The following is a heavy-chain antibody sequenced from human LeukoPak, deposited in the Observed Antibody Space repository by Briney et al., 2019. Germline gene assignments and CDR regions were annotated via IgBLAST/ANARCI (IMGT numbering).Heavy chain of an antibody. V-gene: IGHV3-66*01. J-gene: IGHJ4*02. Sequence: GGSLRLSCAASGFTVSSNYMSWVRQAPGKGLEWVSVIYSGGSTYYADSVKGRFTISRDNSKNTLYLQMNSLRAEDTAVYYCARASSWYLAVLDYWGQGTLVTVSS. CDR3: ARASSWYLAVLDY. CDR2: IYSGGST. D-gene: IGHD6-13*01. CDR1: GFTVSSNY.